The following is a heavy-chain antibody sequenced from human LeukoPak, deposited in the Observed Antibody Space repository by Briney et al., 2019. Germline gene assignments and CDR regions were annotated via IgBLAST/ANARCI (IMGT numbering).Heavy chain of an antibody. Sequence: PSETLSLTCTVSGGSISSGGYYWSWIRQHPGKGLERIGYIYYSGSTYYNPSLKSRVTISVDTSKNQFSLKLSSVTAADTAVYYCARVRLSRFDPWGQGTLVTVSS. J-gene: IGHJ5*02. CDR3: ARVRLSRFDP. CDR1: GGSISSGGYY. CDR2: IYYSGST. V-gene: IGHV4-31*03. D-gene: IGHD3-10*01.